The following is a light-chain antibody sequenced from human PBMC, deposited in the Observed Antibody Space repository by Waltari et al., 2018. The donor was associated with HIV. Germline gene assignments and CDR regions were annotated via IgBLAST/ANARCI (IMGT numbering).Light chain of an antibody. CDR1: QNVFKF. CDR3: LQTFTSPLT. Sequence: SSLSASIGDRVTITCRASQNVFKFISWYQQKSGEAPKLLISDASSLQTGVPSRFSGSGSGTDFTLTISSLQPEDLATFYCLQTFTSPLTFGPGTKVDIK. V-gene: IGKV1-39*01. CDR2: DAS. J-gene: IGKJ3*01.